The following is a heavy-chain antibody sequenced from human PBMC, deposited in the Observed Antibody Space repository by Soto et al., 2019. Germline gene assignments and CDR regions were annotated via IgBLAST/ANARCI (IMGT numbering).Heavy chain of an antibody. Sequence: EVQLLESGGSLVHPGGSLRLSCAAYGFSFSYFAMSWVRQAPGKGLEWVAAISGSGGNTYYADSVKGRFTISRDNSKNTLFLQMNSLRDEDTAVYYCAKDLGGSGGSTLDHWGQGTLVTVSS. CDR2: ISGSGGNT. V-gene: IGHV3-23*01. J-gene: IGHJ4*02. CDR1: GFSFSYFA. CDR3: AKDLGGSGGSTLDH. D-gene: IGHD2-15*01.